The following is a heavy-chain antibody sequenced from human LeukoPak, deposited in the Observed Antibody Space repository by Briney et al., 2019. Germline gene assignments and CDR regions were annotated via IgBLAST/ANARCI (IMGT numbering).Heavy chain of an antibody. D-gene: IGHD3-9*01. CDR2: NYHSGST. CDR3: ARAWGPTYYDILTGWRQTNWFDP. V-gene: IGHV4-38-2*02. J-gene: IGHJ5*02. CDR1: GYSISSGYY. Sequence: SETLSLTCTVSGYSISSGYYWGWIRQPPGKGLEWIGSNYHSGSTYYNPSLKSRVTISVDTSKNQFSLKLSSVTAADTAVYYCARAWGPTYYDILTGWRQTNWFDPWGQGTLVTVSS.